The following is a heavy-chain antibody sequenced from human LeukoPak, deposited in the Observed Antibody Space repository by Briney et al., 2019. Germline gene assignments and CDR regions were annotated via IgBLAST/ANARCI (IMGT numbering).Heavy chain of an antibody. CDR2: ISSSSSYI. V-gene: IGHV3-21*01. CDR1: GFTFSSYS. Sequence: PGGSLRLSCAASGFTFSSYSMNWVRQAPGKGLEWVSSISSSSSYIYYADSVKGRFTISRDNAKNSLYLQMNSPRAEDTAVYYCARGVRDFDWLFDYWGQGTPVTVSS. CDR3: ARGVRDFDWLFDY. J-gene: IGHJ4*02. D-gene: IGHD3-9*01.